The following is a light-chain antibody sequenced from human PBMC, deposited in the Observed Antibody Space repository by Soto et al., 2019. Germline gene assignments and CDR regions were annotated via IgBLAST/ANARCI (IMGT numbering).Light chain of an antibody. CDR2: ENN. CDR1: SSNIGNNY. Sequence: QSELTRPASESTAPGPQGNIYYSGSSSNIGNNYVSWYQQLPGTAPKLLIYENNKRPSGIPDRFSGSKSGTSATLGITGLQTGDEADYYCGTWDSSLSAYVFGTGTKVTVL. V-gene: IGLV1-51*02. CDR3: GTWDSSLSAYV. J-gene: IGLJ1*01.